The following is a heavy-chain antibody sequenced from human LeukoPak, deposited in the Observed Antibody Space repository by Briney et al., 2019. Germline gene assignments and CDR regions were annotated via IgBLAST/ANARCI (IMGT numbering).Heavy chain of an antibody. CDR1: GGSISSSSYY. CDR2: IYYSGST. Sequence: PSETLSLTCTVSGGSISSSSYYWGWIRQPPGKGLEWIGSIYYSGSTNYNPSLKSRVTISVDTSKNQFSLKLSSVTAADTAVYYCARHRRYYDILTGYGTARWFDPWGQGTLVTVSS. CDR3: ARHRRYYDILTGYGTARWFDP. D-gene: IGHD3-9*01. J-gene: IGHJ5*02. V-gene: IGHV4-39*01.